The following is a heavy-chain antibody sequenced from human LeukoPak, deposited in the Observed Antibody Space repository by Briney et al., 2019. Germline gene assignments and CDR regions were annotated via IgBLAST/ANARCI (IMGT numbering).Heavy chain of an antibody. V-gene: IGHV4-59*08. CDR3: ARTLVYYGMDV. Sequence: SETLSLTCAVYGGSFSGYYWSWIRQPPGKGLEWIGYIYYSGVTNYSPSLKSRVAISLDTSKNQFSLKLTSMTAADTAVYYCARTLVYYGMDVWGQGTTVTVSS. D-gene: IGHD3-10*01. J-gene: IGHJ6*02. CDR1: GGSFSGYY. CDR2: IYYSGVT.